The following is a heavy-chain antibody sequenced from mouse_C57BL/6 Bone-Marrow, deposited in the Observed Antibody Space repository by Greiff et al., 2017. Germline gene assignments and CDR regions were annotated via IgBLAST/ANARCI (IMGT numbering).Heavy chain of an antibody. Sequence: VQLQQPGAELVKPGASVKLSCKASGYTFTSYWMQWVKQRPGQGLEWIGEIDPSDSYTNYNQKFKGKATFTVDSSSSTAYMQLSSLTSEDSAVYYCARENYYGSSYWFAYWGQGTLVTVSA. J-gene: IGHJ3*01. CDR2: IDPSDSYT. CDR1: GYTFTSYW. CDR3: ARENYYGSSYWFAY. V-gene: IGHV1-50*01. D-gene: IGHD1-1*01.